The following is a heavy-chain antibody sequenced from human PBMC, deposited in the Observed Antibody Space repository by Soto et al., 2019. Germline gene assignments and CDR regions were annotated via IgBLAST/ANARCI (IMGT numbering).Heavy chain of an antibody. V-gene: IGHV3-30-3*01. CDR1: GFTFSSYA. J-gene: IGHJ4*02. D-gene: IGHD3-22*01. Sequence: GGSLRLSCAASGFTFSSYAMHWVRQAPGKGLEWVAVISYDGSNKYYADSVKGRFTISRDNSKNTLYLQMNSLRAEDTAVYYCARSRITMIAVVVYYFDSWGQGTLVTVSS. CDR3: ARSRITMIAVVVYYFDS. CDR2: ISYDGSNK.